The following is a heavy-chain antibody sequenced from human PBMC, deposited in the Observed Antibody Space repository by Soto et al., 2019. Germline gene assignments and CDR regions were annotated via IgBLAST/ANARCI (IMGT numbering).Heavy chain of an antibody. CDR2: IYYSGST. J-gene: IGHJ4*02. Sequence: QVQLQESGPGLVKPSQTLSLTCTVSGGSISSGDYYWRWIRQPPGKGLECIGYIYYSGSTYYNPSLKSRVTISVDTSKSQFSLKLSSVTAADPAVYYCARMGYYYGSGTVDYWGQGTLVTVSS. CDR3: ARMGYYYGSGTVDY. D-gene: IGHD3-10*01. CDR1: GGSISSGDYY. V-gene: IGHV4-30-4*01.